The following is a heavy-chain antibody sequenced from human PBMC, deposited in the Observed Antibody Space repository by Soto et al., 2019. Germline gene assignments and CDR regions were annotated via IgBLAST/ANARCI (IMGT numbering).Heavy chain of an antibody. D-gene: IGHD3-22*01. V-gene: IGHV4-39*01. CDR3: ARPIEGGSSGYYH. J-gene: IGHJ4*02. CDR1: GGSISSRNYY. CDR2: FSYSGNT. Sequence: QLQLQESGPGLVKPSETLSLTCTVSGGSISSRNYYWAWIRQPPGKGLESIGSFSYSGNTYYKPSLKSRVSISVDTSKNQFSLKLSSVTAADTAVYYCARPIEGGSSGYYHWGQGTLVTVSS.